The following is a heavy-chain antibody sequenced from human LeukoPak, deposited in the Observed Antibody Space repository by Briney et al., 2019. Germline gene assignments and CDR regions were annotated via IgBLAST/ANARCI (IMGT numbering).Heavy chain of an antibody. J-gene: IGHJ3*02. V-gene: IGHV3-74*01. D-gene: IGHD1-1*01. CDR3: ARGNAHAFDI. CDR1: GFTFSSYG. Sequence: HPGRSLRLSCAASGFTFSSYGMHWVRQAPGKGLVWVSRIHSDGSSTTSADSVKGRFTISRDNAENTLYLQMNSLRAEDTAVYFCARGNAHAFDIWGQGTMVTVSS. CDR2: IHSDGSST.